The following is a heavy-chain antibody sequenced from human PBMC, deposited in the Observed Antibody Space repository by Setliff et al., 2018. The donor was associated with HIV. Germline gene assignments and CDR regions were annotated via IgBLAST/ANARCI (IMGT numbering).Heavy chain of an antibody. V-gene: IGHV4-59*08. CDR2: IYSSGST. J-gene: IGHJ5*02. Sequence: PSETLSLTCTVSGGSISSYYWSWIRQPPGKGLEWLGHIYSSGSTNYNPSLKSRVTISVDTSKNQFSLKLYSVTAADTAVYYCARRIDNSGSLPAKNWFDTWGQGRLVTVSS. CDR3: ARRIDNSGSLPAKNWFDT. D-gene: IGHD3-10*01. CDR1: GGSISSYY.